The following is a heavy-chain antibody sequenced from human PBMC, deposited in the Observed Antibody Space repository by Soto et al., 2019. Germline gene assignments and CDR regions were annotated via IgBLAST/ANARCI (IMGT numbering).Heavy chain of an antibody. D-gene: IGHD6-19*01. CDR3: ARDHSSGWYFDY. Sequence: LRLSCAASGFTFSSYSMNWVRQAPGKGLEWVSSISSSSSYIYYADSVKGRFTISRDNAKNSLYLQMNSLRAEDTAVYYCARDHSSGWYFDYWGQGTLVTVSS. CDR1: GFTFSSYS. V-gene: IGHV3-21*01. CDR2: ISSSSSYI. J-gene: IGHJ4*02.